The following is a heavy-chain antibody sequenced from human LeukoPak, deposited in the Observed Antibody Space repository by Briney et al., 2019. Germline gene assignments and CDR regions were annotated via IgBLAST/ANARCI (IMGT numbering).Heavy chain of an antibody. D-gene: IGHD2-2*01. J-gene: IGHJ6*02. CDR2: ISSSGGST. V-gene: IGHV3-23*01. CDR3: ATHQPANYYYGTDV. CDR1: GFTFSSYA. Sequence: GGSLRLSCAVSGFTFSSYAMSWVRQAPGKGLEWVSSISSSGGSTYYADSVKGRFTISRDNSKNTMYLQMNRLRAEDTAIYYCATHQPANYYYGTDVWGQGTTVTVSS.